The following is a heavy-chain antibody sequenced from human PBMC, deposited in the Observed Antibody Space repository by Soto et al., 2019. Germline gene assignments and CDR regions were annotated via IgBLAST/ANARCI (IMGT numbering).Heavy chain of an antibody. Sequence: QVQLQESGPGLVKPSQTLSLTCTVSGGSISSGGYYWSWIRQHPGKGLEWIGYIYYSGSTYYNPSLKSRVTISVDTSKNQFSLKLSSVTAADTAVYYCARVSRFGELLHHYFDYWGQGTLVTVSS. D-gene: IGHD3-10*01. CDR2: IYYSGST. V-gene: IGHV4-31*03. CDR3: ARVSRFGELLHHYFDY. CDR1: GGSISSGGYY. J-gene: IGHJ4*02.